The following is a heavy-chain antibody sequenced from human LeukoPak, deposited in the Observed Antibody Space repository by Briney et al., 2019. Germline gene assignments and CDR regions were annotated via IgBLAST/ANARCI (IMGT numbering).Heavy chain of an antibody. D-gene: IGHD4-17*01. CDR1: GFTFSSYN. CDR3: AKDVDYGDYVVS. Sequence: GGSLRLSCVASGFTFSSYNMNWVRQAPGKGLEWVSSISNSSSYIYYADSVKGRFTISRDNSKNTLYLQMNSLRAEDTAIYYCAKDVDYGDYVVSWGQGTLVTVSS. V-gene: IGHV3-21*04. J-gene: IGHJ4*02. CDR2: ISNSSSYI.